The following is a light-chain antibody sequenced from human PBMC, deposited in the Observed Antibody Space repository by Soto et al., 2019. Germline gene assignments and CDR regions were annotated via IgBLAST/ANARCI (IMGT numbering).Light chain of an antibody. CDR2: AAS. CDR3: QRYGGSPPT. V-gene: IGKV3-20*01. Sequence: EIVLTQSPGTLSLSPGERATLSCRASQSLSSTYLAWYRQKPGQAPRLLIYAASSRATGIPDRFSGSGSGTDFTLTISRLEPEDFAVYYCQRYGGSPPTFGPGTKVDIK. J-gene: IGKJ3*01. CDR1: QSLSSTY.